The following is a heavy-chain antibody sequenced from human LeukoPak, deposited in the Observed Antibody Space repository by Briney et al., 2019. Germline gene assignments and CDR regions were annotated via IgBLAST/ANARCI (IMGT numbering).Heavy chain of an antibody. CDR3: ARGSYSGSYYFDY. CDR1: GGSLSSYY. J-gene: IGHJ4*02. Sequence: SEILSLTCTVSGGSLSSYYWSWIRQPPGKGLEWIGYIYYSGSTDYSPSLKSRVTVSVDTSKNQFSLKLSSVTAADTAVYYCARGSYSGSYYFDYWGQGTLVTVSS. D-gene: IGHD1-26*01. V-gene: IGHV4-59*01. CDR2: IYYSGST.